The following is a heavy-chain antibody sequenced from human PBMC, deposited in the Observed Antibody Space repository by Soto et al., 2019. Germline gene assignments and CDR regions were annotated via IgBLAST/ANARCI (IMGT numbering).Heavy chain of an antibody. D-gene: IGHD5-12*01. CDR2: ISHLETT. Sequence: QLQLQESGSGLVKTSETLSLTCTVSGASISYGGFSWSWIRQSPGKGLELIGYISHLETTYFHPSFKSRLSMSIDSTRNQFYLKLSSVTAADMAVYDCARGGGYDSFDYWRQGVLVTVTS. J-gene: IGHJ4*02. CDR3: ARGGGYDSFDY. CDR1: GASISYGGFS. V-gene: IGHV4-30-2*06.